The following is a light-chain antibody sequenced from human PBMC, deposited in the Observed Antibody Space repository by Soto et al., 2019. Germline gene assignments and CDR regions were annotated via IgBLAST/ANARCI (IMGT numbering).Light chain of an antibody. CDR3: CSYTTTTTYV. Sequence: QSALAQPASVSGSPGQSITISCTGTSSDIGSYNYISWYQQYPDKGPKLRIYGVTNRPSGVSNRFSGSKSGYKASLTISGLQDEDEADYYCCSYTTTTTYVFGTGTKLTVL. CDR1: SSDIGSYNY. CDR2: GVT. J-gene: IGLJ1*01. V-gene: IGLV2-14*03.